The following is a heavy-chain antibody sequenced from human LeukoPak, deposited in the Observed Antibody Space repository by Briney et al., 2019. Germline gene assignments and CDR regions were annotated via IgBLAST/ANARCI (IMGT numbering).Heavy chain of an antibody. CDR3: ARGRGGSGREAYNVDY. D-gene: IGHD5-24*01. CDR2: ITSSTSYI. Sequence: PGGSLRLSCTASGFTFSSYSMNWVRQAPGKGLEWVSCITSSTSYIYYADSVKGRFTISRDNAESSLFPQMNSLRDEDTAVYYCARGRGGSGREAYNVDYWGQGTLVTVSS. CDR1: GFTFSSYS. V-gene: IGHV3-21*01. J-gene: IGHJ4*02.